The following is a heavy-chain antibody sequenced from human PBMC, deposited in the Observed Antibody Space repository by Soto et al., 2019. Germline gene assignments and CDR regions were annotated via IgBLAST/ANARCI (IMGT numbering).Heavy chain of an antibody. D-gene: IGHD3-22*01. J-gene: IGHJ4*02. V-gene: IGHV4-30-4*01. CDR1: GGSISSGYYY. Sequence: SETLSLTCTVSGGSISSGYYYWSWIRQPPGKGLEWIGYIYYSGSTYYNPSLKSRVTISVDTSKNQFSLKLSSVTAADTAVYYCARDRFFYGSSGFQAGPPDYWGQGTLVTVSS. CDR2: IYYSGST. CDR3: ARDRFFYGSSGFQAGPPDY.